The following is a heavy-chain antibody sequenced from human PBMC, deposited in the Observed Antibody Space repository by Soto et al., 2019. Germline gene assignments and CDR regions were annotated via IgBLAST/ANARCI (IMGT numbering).Heavy chain of an antibody. V-gene: IGHV3-33*01. Sequence: GGSLRLSCAASGFTFSTFGMHWVRQAPGKGLEWVAVIWFDGSKKYYGDSGKGRFTVSRDNSKNTLYLQMNGLRAEDTAIYYCARGRADYYGIDVWGQGTTVTVSS. J-gene: IGHJ6*02. CDR1: GFTFSTFG. CDR3: ARGRADYYGIDV. CDR2: IWFDGSKK.